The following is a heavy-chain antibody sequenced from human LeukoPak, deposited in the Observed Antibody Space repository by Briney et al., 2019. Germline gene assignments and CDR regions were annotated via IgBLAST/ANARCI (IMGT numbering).Heavy chain of an antibody. D-gene: IGHD6-13*01. CDR1: GDSISSSSYY. V-gene: IGHV4-61*01. J-gene: IGHJ4*02. CDR2: IYYSGST. Sequence: RPSETLSLTCTVSGDSISSSSYYWSWIRQPPGKGLEWIGYIYYSGSTNYNPSLKSRVTISVDTSKNQFSLKLSSVTAADTAVYYCARVYGSWPTPDYWGQGTLVTVSS. CDR3: ARVYGSWPTPDY.